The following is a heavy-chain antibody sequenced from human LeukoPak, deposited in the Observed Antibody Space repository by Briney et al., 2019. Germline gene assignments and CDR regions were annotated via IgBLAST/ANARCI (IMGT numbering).Heavy chain of an antibody. D-gene: IGHD6-13*01. Sequence: ASVKVSCKASGGTFSSYAISWVRQAPGQGLEWMGGIIPIFGTANYAQKFQGRVTITADKSTSTAYMELSSLRSEDTAVYYCARDGSGIAAAGMSYWGQGTLVTVSS. CDR1: GGTFSSYA. CDR2: IIPIFGTA. J-gene: IGHJ4*02. V-gene: IGHV1-69*06. CDR3: ARDGSGIAAAGMSY.